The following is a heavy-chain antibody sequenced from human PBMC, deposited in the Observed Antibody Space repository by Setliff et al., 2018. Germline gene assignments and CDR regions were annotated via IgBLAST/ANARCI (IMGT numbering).Heavy chain of an antibody. CDR1: DVSISSSSFY. J-gene: IGHJ4*02. V-gene: IGHV4-39*01. D-gene: IGHD3-3*01. CDR3: ARHFRSSKVQFLEYLTDYYFDS. Sequence: PSETLSLTCTVSDVSISSSSFYWAWIRQPPGKGLEWIGSIYYSGSTYYNPSLTSRVTISVDTSNHQLHLNLRSGTAAETAIYYCARHFRSSKVQFLEYLTDYYFDSWGQGTLVTVSS. CDR2: IYYSGST.